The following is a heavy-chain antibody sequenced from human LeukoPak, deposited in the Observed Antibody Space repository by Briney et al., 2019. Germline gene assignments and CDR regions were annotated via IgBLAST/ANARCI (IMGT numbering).Heavy chain of an antibody. V-gene: IGHV1-18*04. J-gene: IGHJ6*03. CDR2: ISGYKGNT. Sequence: ASVKVSCKASGDTLTGYYMHRVRQAPGQGLEWMGWISGYKGNTKHAQKLQGRITITTDTSTNTAYMELRRLRSDDTAVYYCARSHGDYVVYHYMDVWGKGTTVTVSS. CDR1: GDTLTGYY. CDR3: ARSHGDYVVYHYMDV. D-gene: IGHD4-17*01.